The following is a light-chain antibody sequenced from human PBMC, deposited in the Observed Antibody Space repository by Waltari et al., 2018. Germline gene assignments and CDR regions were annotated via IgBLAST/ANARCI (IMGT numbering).Light chain of an antibody. V-gene: IGKV4-1*01. CDR3: QQYYSTPWT. Sequence: DIVMTQSPDSLAVSLGERATINCKSSKSVLFSSNSNNYLAWYQQKSGQPPKLLIYWASTRESGVPDRFSGSGSGTHFTLTISSLQAEDVAVYYCQQYYSTPWTFGQGTKVEIK. J-gene: IGKJ1*01. CDR2: WAS. CDR1: KSVLFSSNSNNY.